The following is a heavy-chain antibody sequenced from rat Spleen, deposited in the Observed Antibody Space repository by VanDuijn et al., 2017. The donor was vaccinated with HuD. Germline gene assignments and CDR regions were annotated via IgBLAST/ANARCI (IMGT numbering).Heavy chain of an antibody. CDR1: GFTFSNYG. V-gene: IGHV5-29*01. J-gene: IGHJ3*01. Sequence: EVQLVESSGGLVQPGRSLKLSCAASGFTFSNYGMAWVRQAPTKGLEWVATIRYDGSSIFYRDSVKGRFTISRDNAKNTLYLQMDSLSSEDTATYYCSRLGIVAIGNWFASWGQGTLVTVSS. CDR2: IRYDGSSI. CDR3: SRLGIVAIGNWFAS. D-gene: IGHD1-2*01.